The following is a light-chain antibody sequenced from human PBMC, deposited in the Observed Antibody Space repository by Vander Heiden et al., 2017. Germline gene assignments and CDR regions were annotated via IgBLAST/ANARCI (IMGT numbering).Light chain of an antibody. CDR2: DVS. Sequence: SALTQPASVPGSPGPSITISCPGTSSDVGGYNYVAWYQQHPGKAPKLMIYDVSNRPSGVSNRFSGSKSGNTASLTISGLQAEDEADYYCSSYTSSSTLYVFGTGTKVTVL. CDR1: SSDVGGYNY. J-gene: IGLJ1*01. V-gene: IGLV2-14*03. CDR3: SSYTSSSTLYV.